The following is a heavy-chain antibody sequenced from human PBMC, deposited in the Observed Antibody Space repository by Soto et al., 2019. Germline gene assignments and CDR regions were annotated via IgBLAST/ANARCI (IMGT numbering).Heavy chain of an antibody. Sequence: QITLKESGPPLVKPTQTLTLTCTFSGFSLSTSGVGVGWIRQPPGKALEWLALIYWDDDKRYSPSLKSRLTITKDTSKTQVVLTMTNMDPVDTATYYCAHSTRTIDAFDIWGQGTMVTVSS. CDR3: AHSTRTIDAFDI. D-gene: IGHD2-15*01. V-gene: IGHV2-5*02. CDR1: GFSLSTSGVG. CDR2: IYWDDDK. J-gene: IGHJ3*02.